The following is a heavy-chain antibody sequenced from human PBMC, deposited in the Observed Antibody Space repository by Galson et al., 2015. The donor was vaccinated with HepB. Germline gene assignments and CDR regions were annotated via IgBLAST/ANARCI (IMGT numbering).Heavy chain of an antibody. CDR2: IRRSGDVT. V-gene: IGHV3-23*01. Sequence: SLRLSCAASGFTFSTYAMHWVRQAPGKGLEWVSGIRRSGDVTYYADSMKGRFTISRDNSKNTLYLQMNSLKAEDTAVYYCATSNHYGSGSYWFFDYWGQGTLVTVSS. CDR3: ATSNHYGSGSYWFFDY. CDR1: GFTFSTYA. J-gene: IGHJ4*02. D-gene: IGHD3-10*01.